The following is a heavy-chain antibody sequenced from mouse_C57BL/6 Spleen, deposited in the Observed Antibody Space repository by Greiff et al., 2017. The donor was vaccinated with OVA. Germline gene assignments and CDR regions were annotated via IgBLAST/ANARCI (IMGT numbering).Heavy chain of an antibody. CDR1: GFTFTDYY. J-gene: IGHJ2*01. CDR2: IRNKANGYTT. V-gene: IGHV7-3*01. Sequence: EVKLMESGGGLVQPGGSLSLSCAASGFTFTDYYMSWVRQPPGKALEWLGFIRNKANGYTTEYSASVKGRFTISRDNSQSILYLQMNALRAEDSPTYYCARYLRGNGYLDYWGQGTTLTVSS. D-gene: IGHD1-1*01. CDR3: ARYLRGNGYLDY.